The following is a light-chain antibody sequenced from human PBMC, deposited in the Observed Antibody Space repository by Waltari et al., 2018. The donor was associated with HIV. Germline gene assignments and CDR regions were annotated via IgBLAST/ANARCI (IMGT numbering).Light chain of an antibody. J-gene: IGKJ2*01. V-gene: IGKV1-12*01. CDR3: QHAHAFPHT. CDR2: DAS. Sequence: ISTPLAWYQQKPPRPPKLRMFDASRLQSGVPSRFSGSGSGTHFNLTISRLQPEDFATYFCQHAHAFPHTFGRGTRLQI. CDR1: ISTP.